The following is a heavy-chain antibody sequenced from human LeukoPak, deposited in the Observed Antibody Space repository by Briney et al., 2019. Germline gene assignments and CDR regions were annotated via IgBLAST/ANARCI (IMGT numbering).Heavy chain of an antibody. CDR2: ISPSGGST. CDR3: ASRGGYSGYDSYRNERGDRRDAFDI. J-gene: IGHJ3*02. V-gene: IGHV1-46*01. CDR1: GYTFTSNY. Sequence: ASVKVSCKAFGYTFTSNYMHWVRQAPGQGPEWMGVISPSGGSTTYAQKFQGRVTLTRDMSTSTDYMELSRLRSDDTAVYYCASRGGYSGYDSYRNERGDRRDAFDIWGQGTMVTVSS. D-gene: IGHD5-12*01.